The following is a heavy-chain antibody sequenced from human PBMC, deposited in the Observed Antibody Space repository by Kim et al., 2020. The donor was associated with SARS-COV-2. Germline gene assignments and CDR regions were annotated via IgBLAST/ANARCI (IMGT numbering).Heavy chain of an antibody. Sequence: GESLKISCKGSGYSFTSYWISWVRQMPGKGLEWMGRIDPSDSYTNYSPSFQGHVTISADKSISTAYLQWSSLKASDTAMYYCARHDQDYYDSSGPKGPWGQGTLVTVSS. J-gene: IGHJ5*02. D-gene: IGHD3-22*01. CDR2: IDPSDSYT. CDR1: GYSFTSYW. V-gene: IGHV5-10-1*01. CDR3: ARHDQDYYDSSGPKGP.